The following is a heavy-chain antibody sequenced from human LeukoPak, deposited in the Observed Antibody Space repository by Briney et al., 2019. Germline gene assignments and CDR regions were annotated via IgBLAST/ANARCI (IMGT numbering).Heavy chain of an antibody. D-gene: IGHD1-26*01. CDR3: ASSPVLPQSVGANRGDY. Sequence: GGSLRLSCAASGFTFSSYSMNWVRQAPGKGLEWVSSISRSSSYIYYADSVKGRFTISRDNAKNSLYLQMNSLRAEDTAVYYCASSPVLPQSVGANRGDYWGQGTLVTVSS. V-gene: IGHV3-21*01. J-gene: IGHJ4*02. CDR2: ISRSSSYI. CDR1: GFTFSSYS.